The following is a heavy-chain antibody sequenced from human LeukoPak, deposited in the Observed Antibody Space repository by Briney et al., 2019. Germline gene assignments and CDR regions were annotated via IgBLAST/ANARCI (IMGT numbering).Heavy chain of an antibody. J-gene: IGHJ4*02. CDR1: GFTFSSYA. V-gene: IGHV3-23*01. CDR3: AKPTNFDSSGYRDY. Sequence: GGSLRLSCAASGFTFSSYAMSWVRQAPGKGLEWVSAISGSGGSTHYADSVKGRFTIFRDNSKNTLYLQMNSLRAEDTAVYYCAKPTNFDSSGYRDYWGQGTLVTVSS. D-gene: IGHD3-22*01. CDR2: ISGSGGST.